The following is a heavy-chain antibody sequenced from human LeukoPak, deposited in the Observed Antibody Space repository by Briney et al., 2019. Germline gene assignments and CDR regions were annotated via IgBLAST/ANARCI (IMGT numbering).Heavy chain of an antibody. J-gene: IGHJ4*02. Sequence: GGSLRLSCAASGFTFSTHWMSWVRQAPGKGLEWVTVIWYDGSNKYYADSVKGRFTISRDNSKNTVYLQMNSLRVEDTAVYYCAKAGRGVISHSDHWGQGTLVTVSS. CDR3: AKAGRGVISHSDH. V-gene: IGHV3-33*06. CDR2: IWYDGSNK. D-gene: IGHD3-10*01. CDR1: GFTFSTHW.